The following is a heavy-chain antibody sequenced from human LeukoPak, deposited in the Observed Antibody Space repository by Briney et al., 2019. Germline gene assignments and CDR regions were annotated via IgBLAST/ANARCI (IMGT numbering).Heavy chain of an antibody. CDR1: GFTFSSYS. CDR2: ISNSGSPT. J-gene: IGHJ6*03. CDR3: ARDISYGSFSYYYYMDV. Sequence: GGSLRLSCAASGFTFSSYSMIWVRQAPGKGLEWVSYISNSGSPTYYEDSVRGRFTISRDNAQRSLYLQMNSLRAEDTAVYYCARDISYGSFSYYYYMDVWGKGTTVIVSS. D-gene: IGHD5-18*01. V-gene: IGHV3-48*04.